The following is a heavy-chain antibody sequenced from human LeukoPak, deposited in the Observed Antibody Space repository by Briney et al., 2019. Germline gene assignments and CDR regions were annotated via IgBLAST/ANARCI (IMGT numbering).Heavy chain of an antibody. V-gene: IGHV4-59*01. CDR1: GGSISSYY. J-gene: IGHJ5*02. Sequence: SETLSLTCTVSGGSISSYYWSWIRQPPGKGLEWIGNIYYSGSTNYNPSLKSRVTISVDTFKNQFSLKLSSVTAADTAVYYCARAYLGGYYRSGFDPWGQGTLVTVAS. CDR2: IYYSGST. CDR3: ARAYLGGYYRSGFDP. D-gene: IGHD3-22*01.